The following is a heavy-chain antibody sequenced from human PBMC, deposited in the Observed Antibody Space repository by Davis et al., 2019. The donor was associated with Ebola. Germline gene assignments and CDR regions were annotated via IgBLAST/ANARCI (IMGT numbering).Heavy chain of an antibody. D-gene: IGHD1-1*01. CDR2: IKQDGSEK. CDR1: GFSFSSYW. J-gene: IGHJ4*02. CDR3: ATDATGTTFDS. Sequence: GESLKISCAASGFSFSSYWMSWVRQAPGKGLEWVGQIKQDGSEKYYVDSVKGRFTISRDNAKNSLYLQMKSLGAEDTAVYYCATDATGTTFDSWGQGTLVTVSS. V-gene: IGHV3-7*01.